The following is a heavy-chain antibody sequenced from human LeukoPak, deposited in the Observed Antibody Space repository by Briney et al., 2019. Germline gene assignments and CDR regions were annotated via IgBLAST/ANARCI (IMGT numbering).Heavy chain of an antibody. D-gene: IGHD3-22*01. V-gene: IGHV4-4*07. CDR2: IYKSGST. J-gene: IGHJ4*02. Sequence: MASETLSLTCTVSGGSIGWDYWSWIRQSAGKGLEWIGRIYKSGSTNYNPSFRSRVTMSVDTSKNQFSLSVTSVTAADTAVYYCAREEYFQDSNGYSYYFHSWGQGSLVIVSS. CDR3: AREEYFQDSNGYSYYFHS. CDR1: GGSIGWDY.